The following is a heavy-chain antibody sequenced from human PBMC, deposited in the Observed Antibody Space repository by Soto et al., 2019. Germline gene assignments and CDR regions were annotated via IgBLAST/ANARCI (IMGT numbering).Heavy chain of an antibody. CDR1: GYTFTEYD. CDR2: VSPENRNA. V-gene: IGHV1-8*01. D-gene: IGHD4-17*01. CDR3: EVTTGY. Sequence: ASVKVSCKTSGYTFTEYDINWVRQAPGQGLEYMGWVSPENRNAGYAPQFRGRVSMTADTSINTVYLDLPTLTYEDTAVYYCEVTTGYWGQGTMVTVSS. J-gene: IGHJ4*02.